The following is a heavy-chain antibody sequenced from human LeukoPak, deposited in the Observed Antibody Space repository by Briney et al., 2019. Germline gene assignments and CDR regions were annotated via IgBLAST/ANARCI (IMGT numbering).Heavy chain of an antibody. D-gene: IGHD6-13*01. Sequence: ASVKVSCKASGYTFTDYYLHWVRQAPGQGLEWMGWINPNSGGTIYAQKFQGRVTMTRDTSISTAYMELSRLRSDDSAVYYCAREGAQLVQYNWFDPWGQGTLVTVSS. CDR3: AREGAQLVQYNWFDP. CDR1: GYTFTDYY. V-gene: IGHV1-2*02. J-gene: IGHJ5*02. CDR2: INPNSGGT.